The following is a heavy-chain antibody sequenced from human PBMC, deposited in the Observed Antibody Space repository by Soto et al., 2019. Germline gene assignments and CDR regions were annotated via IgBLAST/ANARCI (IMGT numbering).Heavy chain of an antibody. J-gene: IGHJ5*02. CDR3: AREQRPPAPRNWFDP. D-gene: IGHD2-2*01. V-gene: IGHV4-59*01. CDR1: GGSISSYY. Sequence: ETLSLTCTVSGGSISSYYWSWIRQLPGKGLEWIGYIYYSGSTNYNPSLKSRVTISVDTSKNQFSLKLSSVTAADTAVYYCAREQRPPAPRNWFDPWGQGTLVTVSS. CDR2: IYYSGST.